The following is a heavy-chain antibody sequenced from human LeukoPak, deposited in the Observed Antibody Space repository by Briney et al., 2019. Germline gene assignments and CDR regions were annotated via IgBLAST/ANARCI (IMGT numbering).Heavy chain of an antibody. CDR3: ARDSQRGDAFDI. J-gene: IGHJ3*02. V-gene: IGHV4-39*07. Sequence: PSETLSLTCTVSGGSISSSSYYWGWIRQPPGKGLEWIGSIYYSGSTNYNPSLKSRVTISVDTSKNQFSLKLSSVTAADTAVYYCARDSQRGDAFDIWGQGTMVTVSS. CDR1: GGSISSSSYY. CDR2: IYYSGST.